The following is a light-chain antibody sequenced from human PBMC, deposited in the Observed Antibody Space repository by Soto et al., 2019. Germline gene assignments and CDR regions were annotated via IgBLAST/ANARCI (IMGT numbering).Light chain of an antibody. Sequence: EIVLTQSPATLSLSPGERATLSCRASQSVSRYLAWYQQKPGQAPRVLIYGASTRATGSPARFSGSGSGTEFTLTISSLQSEDFVVYFCQQYDIWPWTFGQGTKVDIK. CDR3: QQYDIWPWT. CDR1: QSVSRY. V-gene: IGKV3-15*01. J-gene: IGKJ1*01. CDR2: GAS.